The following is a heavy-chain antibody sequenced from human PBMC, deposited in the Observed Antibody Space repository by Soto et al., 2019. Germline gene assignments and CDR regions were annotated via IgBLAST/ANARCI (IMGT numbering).Heavy chain of an antibody. D-gene: IGHD5-18*01. CDR2: IYYSGST. CDR3: ARVEAMVPYYYYGMDV. Sequence: PSETLSLTCTVSGGSISSYYWSWIRQPPGKGLEWIGYIYYSGSTNYNPSLKSRVTISVDTSKNQFSLKLSSVTAADTAVYYCARVEAMVPYYYYGMDVWGQGTTVTVSS. J-gene: IGHJ6*02. V-gene: IGHV4-59*01. CDR1: GGSISSYY.